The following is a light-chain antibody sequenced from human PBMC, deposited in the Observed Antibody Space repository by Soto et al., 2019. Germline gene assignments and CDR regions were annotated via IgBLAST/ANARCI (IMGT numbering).Light chain of an antibody. CDR2: GAS. CDR3: QQYATSPWT. CDR1: QSVASNY. J-gene: IGKJ1*01. V-gene: IGKV3-20*01. Sequence: PGESATLSCRASQSVASNYLAWYQQNPGQPPRLLIYGASSRATGIPDRFSGSGSGTDFTLTISRLEPEDFAVYHCQQYATSPWTFGQGTKVELK.